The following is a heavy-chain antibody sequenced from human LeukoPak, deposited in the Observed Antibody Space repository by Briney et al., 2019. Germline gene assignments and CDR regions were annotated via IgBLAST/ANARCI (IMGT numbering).Heavy chain of an antibody. CDR3: ARESGWGLPHAFDF. J-gene: IGHJ3*01. V-gene: IGHV3-30-3*01. Sequence: GGSLRLSCAASGFTFSSYPLHWVRQAPGRGLEWVTLISYDGSKIYYADSVKGRFTISRDNSKNTLYLQMNSLRAEDTAVYYCARESGWGLPHAFDFWGQGTMNTVSS. CDR2: ISYDGSKI. D-gene: IGHD3-10*01. CDR1: GFTFSSYP.